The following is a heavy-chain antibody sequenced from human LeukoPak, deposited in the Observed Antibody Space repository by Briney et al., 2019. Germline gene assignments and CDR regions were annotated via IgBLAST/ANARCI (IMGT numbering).Heavy chain of an antibody. D-gene: IGHD2-15*01. Sequence: GGSLRLSCAASGFTFSSYSMNWVRQAPGKGLEWVSSISSSSSYIYYADSVKGRFTISRDNAKNSLYLQMNSLRAEDTAVYYCARGPPMGGGSHFDYWGQGTLVTVSS. CDR1: GFTFSSYS. CDR3: ARGPPMGGGSHFDY. V-gene: IGHV3-21*01. J-gene: IGHJ4*02. CDR2: ISSSSSYI.